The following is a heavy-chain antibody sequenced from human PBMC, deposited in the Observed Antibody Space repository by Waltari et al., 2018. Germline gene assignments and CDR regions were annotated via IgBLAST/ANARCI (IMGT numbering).Heavy chain of an antibody. CDR2: IYPCDSAT. CDR1: GYRFSTYW. CDR3: ARRESNGGPYAFDM. V-gene: IGHV5-51*01. Sequence: EVQLVQSGAEVKKPGESLKISCKGSGYRFSTYWIGGVRQMPGRGLEWMGIIYPCDSATRYSPSFRGQVTSSVDKSITTAYLQWTSLQASDTATYYCARRESNGGPYAFDMWGQGTSVAVSS. J-gene: IGHJ3*02. D-gene: IGHD3-10*01.